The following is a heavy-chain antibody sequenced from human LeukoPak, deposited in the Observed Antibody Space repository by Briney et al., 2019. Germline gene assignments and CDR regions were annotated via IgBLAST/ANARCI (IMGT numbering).Heavy chain of an antibody. Sequence: GGSLRLSCTASGFTFGDYAMSWVRQAPGKGLEWVGFIRSKAYGGTTEYAASVKGRFTISRDDSKSIAYLQMNSLKTEDTAVYYCTRVKAVGSGSAGYWGQGTLVTVSS. CDR1: GFTFGDYA. D-gene: IGHD3-10*01. J-gene: IGHJ4*02. CDR3: TRVKAVGSGSAGY. CDR2: IRSKAYGGTT. V-gene: IGHV3-49*04.